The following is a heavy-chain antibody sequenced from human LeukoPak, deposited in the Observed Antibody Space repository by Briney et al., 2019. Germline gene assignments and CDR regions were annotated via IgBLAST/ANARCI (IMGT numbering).Heavy chain of an antibody. D-gene: IGHD1-26*01. CDR3: GKDVVSGSYPHFDY. J-gene: IGHJ4*02. V-gene: IGHV4-61*01. CDR1: KVSVTGGSSD. Sequence: PSQTLSLTSTLSKVSVTGGSSDCGWIRQRPGKGLEWIGYIYYSGSTNYNPSLNSQVTISVDTSKSQSSLKRSSLTAPDTAVYFCGKDVVSGSYPHFDYWGQGTLVTVSS. CDR2: IYYSGST.